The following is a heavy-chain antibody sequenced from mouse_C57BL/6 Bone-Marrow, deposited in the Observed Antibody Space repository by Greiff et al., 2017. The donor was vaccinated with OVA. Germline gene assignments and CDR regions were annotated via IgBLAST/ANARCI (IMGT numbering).Heavy chain of an antibody. J-gene: IGHJ3*01. CDR1: GYTFTSYT. D-gene: IGHD1-1*01. Sequence: QVQLQQSGAELARPGASVKMSCKASGYTFTSYTMHWVKQRPGQGLEWIGYINPSSGYTKYNQKFKDKATLTADKSSSTAYMQLSSLTSEDSAVYFCARTSTVVAKAYWGQGTLVTVSA. CDR3: ARTSTVVAKAY. V-gene: IGHV1-4*01. CDR2: INPSSGYT.